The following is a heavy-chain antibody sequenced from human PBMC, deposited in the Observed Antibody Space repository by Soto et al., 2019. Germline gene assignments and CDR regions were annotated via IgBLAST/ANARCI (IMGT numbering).Heavy chain of an antibody. Sequence: SETLSLTCTVSGGSISSYYWSWIRQPAGKGLEWIGRIYTSGSTNYNPSLKSRVTMSVDTSKNQFSLKLSSVTAADTAVYYCARDVYDILTGYYPNWFDPWGQGTLVTVSS. CDR1: GGSISSYY. CDR2: IYTSGST. D-gene: IGHD3-9*01. J-gene: IGHJ5*02. CDR3: ARDVYDILTGYYPNWFDP. V-gene: IGHV4-4*07.